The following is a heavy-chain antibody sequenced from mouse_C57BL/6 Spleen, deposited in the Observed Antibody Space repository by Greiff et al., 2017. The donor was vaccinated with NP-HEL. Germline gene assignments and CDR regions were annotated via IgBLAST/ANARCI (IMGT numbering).Heavy chain of an antibody. CDR1: GYTFTSYW. D-gene: IGHD3-1*01. CDR2: IDPSDSET. J-gene: IGHJ1*03. V-gene: IGHV1-52*01. CDR3: ARSGGHWYFDV. Sequence: QVQLQQSGAELVRPGSSVKLSCKASGYTFTSYWMHWVKQRPIQGLEWIGNIDPSDSETHYNQKFKDKATLTVDKSSSTAYMQLSSLTSEDSAVYYCARSGGHWYFDVWGTGTTVTVSS.